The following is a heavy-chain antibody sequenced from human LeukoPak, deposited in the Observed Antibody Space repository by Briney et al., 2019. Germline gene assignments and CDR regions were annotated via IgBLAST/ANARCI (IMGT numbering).Heavy chain of an antibody. V-gene: IGHV4-38-2*01. Sequence: PSETLSLTCAVSGYSISSGHYWAWIRRPPGKGLEWVAAIYHSGSTYYKPSLKTRLTISMDTSKNQFSLRLTSVTAADTAVYYCALWDGGSTSIDYWGQGTLVTVSS. J-gene: IGHJ4*02. D-gene: IGHD2-15*01. CDR3: ALWDGGSTSIDY. CDR1: GYSISSGHY. CDR2: IYHSGST.